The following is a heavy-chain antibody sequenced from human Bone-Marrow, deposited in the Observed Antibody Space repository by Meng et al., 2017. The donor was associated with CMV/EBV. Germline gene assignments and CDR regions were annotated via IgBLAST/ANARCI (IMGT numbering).Heavy chain of an antibody. CDR3: ARDLNRAYSYYGMDV. D-gene: IGHD1-14*01. CDR1: GGSNSSDY. CDR2: VYYSGTT. V-gene: IGHV4-59*01. J-gene: IGHJ6*02. Sequence: GSLRLSCTVSGGSNSSDYWNWIRQPPGKGLEWLASVYYSGTTNYNPSLKSRLAISVDTSKSQFSLKLNSVTAADTAVYYCARDLNRAYSYYGMDVWGQGTTVTVSS.